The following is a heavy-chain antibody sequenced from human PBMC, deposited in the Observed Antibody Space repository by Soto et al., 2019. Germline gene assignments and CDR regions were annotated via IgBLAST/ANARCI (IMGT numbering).Heavy chain of an antibody. CDR3: ARETYSSGWYYWFDP. D-gene: IGHD6-19*01. J-gene: IGHJ5*02. V-gene: IGHV4-59*01. CDR1: GGSISTYY. CDR2: IYYSGST. Sequence: QVQLQESGPGLVKPSETLSLTCTVSGGSISTYYWSWIRQPPGKGLEWIGYIYYSGSTNDNPSLQSRVTISLDTSKNQFSLRLSSVTAADTAVYYCARETYSSGWYYWFDPWGQGTLVTVSS.